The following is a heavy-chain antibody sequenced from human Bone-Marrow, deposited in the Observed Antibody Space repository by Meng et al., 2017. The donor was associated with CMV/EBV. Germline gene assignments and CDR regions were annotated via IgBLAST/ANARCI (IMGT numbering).Heavy chain of an antibody. D-gene: IGHD5/OR15-5a*01. CDR2: TSGSGVTR. V-gene: IGHV3-23*01. CDR1: GFTFSSYA. Sequence: GESLKISCAASGFTFSSYAMSWVRQAPGKGLEWVSYTSGSGVTRYYADSVAGRFTISRDNTKNSLYLQMNSLRVDDSAIYYCATGPGRATRALRSSQTYGFDVWGQGTTVTVSS. J-gene: IGHJ6*02. CDR3: ATGPGRATRALRSSQTYGFDV.